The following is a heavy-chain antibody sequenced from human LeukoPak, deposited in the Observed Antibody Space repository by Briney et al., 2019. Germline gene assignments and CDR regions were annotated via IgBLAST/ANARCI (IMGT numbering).Heavy chain of an antibody. CDR3: ARDAAVAGTADY. D-gene: IGHD6-19*01. CDR1: GFTFSSYS. V-gene: IGHV3-21*01. CDR2: ISSSTSYI. J-gene: IGHJ4*02. Sequence: GGSLRLSCAASGFTFSSYSMSWVRQAPGKGLEWVSTISSSTSYIYYADSVKGRFTISRDNAKNSLYLQMNSLRAEDTAVYYCARDAAVAGTADYWGQGTLVTVSS.